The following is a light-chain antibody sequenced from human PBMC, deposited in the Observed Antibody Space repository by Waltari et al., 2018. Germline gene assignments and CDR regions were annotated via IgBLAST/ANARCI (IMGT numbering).Light chain of an antibody. CDR1: DSDLGAYYF. CDR2: EVS. Sequence: QSALTQPASVSGSPGQSITISCSGTDSDLGAYYFVSWYHQHPGKAPHLIIYEVSNRPSGISNRFSASKSGNTASLTISGLQAEDEADYYCSSYTTSSAPGVFGTGTRVTVL. CDR3: SSYTTSSAPGV. V-gene: IGLV2-14*01. J-gene: IGLJ1*01.